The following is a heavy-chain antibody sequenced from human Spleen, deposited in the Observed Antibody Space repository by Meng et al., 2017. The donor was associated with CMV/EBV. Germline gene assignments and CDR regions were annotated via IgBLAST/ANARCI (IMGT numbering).Heavy chain of an antibody. CDR3: ARGSTETDAWFAP. D-gene: IGHD4-11*01. CDR1: GGSVTSGSYY. Sequence: SGGSVTSGSYYWTWIRQSPGKRLEWIGYIYYSGSTNYNSSLKSRLTISVDTSKNQFSLKLSSVTAADTAVYYCARGSTETDAWFAPWGQGTLVTVSS. CDR2: IYYSGST. V-gene: IGHV4-61*01. J-gene: IGHJ5*02.